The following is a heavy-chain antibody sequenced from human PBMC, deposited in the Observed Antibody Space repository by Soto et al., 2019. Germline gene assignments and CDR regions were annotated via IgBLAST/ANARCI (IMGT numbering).Heavy chain of an antibody. CDR2: IYYSGST. V-gene: IGHV4-59*01. CDR1: VGSISSYY. D-gene: IGHD6-13*01. Sequence: SETLSLTCTVSVGSISSYYWSWIRQPPGKGLEWIGYIYYSGSTNYNPSLKSRVTISVDTSKNQFSLKLSSVTAADTAVYYCARAEGGIAAAGLDYWGQGTLVTVSS. CDR3: ARAEGGIAAAGLDY. J-gene: IGHJ4*02.